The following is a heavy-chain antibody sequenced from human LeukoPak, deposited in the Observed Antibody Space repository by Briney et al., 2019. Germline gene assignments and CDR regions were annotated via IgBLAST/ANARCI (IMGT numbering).Heavy chain of an antibody. CDR2: INSDGSEG. J-gene: IGHJ4*02. CDR1: GFTFSGFW. Sequence: GGSLRLSCAVSGFTFSGFWMSWSRQAPGKGLEWVASINSDGSEGYYADVVKGRFTISRDNAKNSLYLQMNSLRAEDTAVYYCARYYYDSSGYYEQDYWGQGTLVTVSS. V-gene: IGHV3-7*01. D-gene: IGHD3-22*01. CDR3: ARYYYDSSGYYEQDY.